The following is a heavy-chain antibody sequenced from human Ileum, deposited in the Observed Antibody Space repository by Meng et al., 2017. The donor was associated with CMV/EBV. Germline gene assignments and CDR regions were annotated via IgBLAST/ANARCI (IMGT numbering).Heavy chain of an antibody. CDR1: GFTFSSYG. CDR3: AKDIQLLLDYYYYGMDV. V-gene: IGHV3-30*02. J-gene: IGHJ6*01. Sequence: GESLKISCAASGFTFSSYGMHWVRQAPGKGLEWVAFIRYDGSNKYYADSVKGRFTISRDNSKNTLYLQMNSLRAEETAVYYCAKDIQLLLDYYYYGMDVWGQGTRVTGYS. D-gene: IGHD2-2*01. CDR2: IRYDGSNK.